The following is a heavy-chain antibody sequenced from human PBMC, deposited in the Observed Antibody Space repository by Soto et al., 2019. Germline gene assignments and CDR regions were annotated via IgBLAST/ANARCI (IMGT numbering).Heavy chain of an antibody. Sequence: SETLSLTCTVSGGSISSSSYYWGWIRQPPGKGLEWIGSIYYSGSTYYNPSLKSRVTISVDTSKNQFSLKRSSVTAADTAVYYCARLFVAKAFYFDYWGQGTLVTVSS. CDR3: ARLFVAKAFYFDY. D-gene: IGHD3-3*01. J-gene: IGHJ4*02. CDR1: GGSISSSSYY. V-gene: IGHV4-39*01. CDR2: IYYSGST.